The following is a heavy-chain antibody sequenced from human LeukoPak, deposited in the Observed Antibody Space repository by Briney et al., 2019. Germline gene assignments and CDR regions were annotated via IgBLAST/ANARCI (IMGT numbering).Heavy chain of an antibody. CDR2: ISFGSSYI. CDR1: GFTFSSYS. V-gene: IGHV3-21*01. Sequence: GGSLRLSCAASGFTFSSYSVNWVRQAPGKGPEWVSSISFGSSYIFYADSVKGRFTVSRGNAKNSLYLQMSSLRVEDTALYYCAKRYCSSTSCFGDYFDYWGQGTLVTVSS. D-gene: IGHD2-2*01. CDR3: AKRYCSSTSCFGDYFDY. J-gene: IGHJ4*02.